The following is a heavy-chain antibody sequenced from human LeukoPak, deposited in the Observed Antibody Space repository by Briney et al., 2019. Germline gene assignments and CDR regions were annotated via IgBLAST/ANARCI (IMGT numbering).Heavy chain of an antibody. CDR1: GFTFSGYA. J-gene: IGHJ4*02. CDR3: ASRIYGGYFDY. V-gene: IGHV3-30*02. Sequence: GGSLRLSCAASGFTFSGYAMNWVRQAPGKGLEWVAFIRYDGNNKYYADSVKGRFTISRDNSKNTLYLQMNSLRAEDTAVYYCASRIYGGYFDYWGQGTLVTVSS. CDR2: IRYDGNNK. D-gene: IGHD4-23*01.